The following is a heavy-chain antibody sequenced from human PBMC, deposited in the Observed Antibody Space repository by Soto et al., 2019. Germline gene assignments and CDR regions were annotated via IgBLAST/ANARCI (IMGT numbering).Heavy chain of an antibody. CDR2: ISWNSDNI. V-gene: IGHV3-9*01. J-gene: IGHJ3*02. Sequence: GGSLSLSCAASGFTFDDYAMPWVRQAPGKGLEWVSGISWNSDNIVYADSVKGRFTISRDNAKKSLYLQMNSLRAEDTALYYCSKDLYSNYGDAFDIWGQGXMVTV. CDR1: GFTFDDYA. CDR3: SKDLYSNYGDAFDI. D-gene: IGHD4-4*01.